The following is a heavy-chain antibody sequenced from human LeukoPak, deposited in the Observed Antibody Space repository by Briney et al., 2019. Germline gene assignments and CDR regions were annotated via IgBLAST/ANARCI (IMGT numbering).Heavy chain of an antibody. D-gene: IGHD5-18*01. Sequence: GGSLRLSCTASGFPFSVAWMHWFRQVPGKGLMWVSRITTDETTTCADSVRGRFSISRDNAKNTVYLQMNSLRAEDTAVYYCARLNLGYGYFLEATKRDYWGQGTLVTVSS. V-gene: IGHV3-74*01. CDR3: ARLNLGYGYFLEATKRDY. CDR2: ITTDETT. J-gene: IGHJ4*02. CDR1: GFPFSVAW.